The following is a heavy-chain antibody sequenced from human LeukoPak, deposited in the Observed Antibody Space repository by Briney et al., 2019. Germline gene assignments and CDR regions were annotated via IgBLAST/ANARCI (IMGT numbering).Heavy chain of an antibody. CDR1: AFTFSNYA. CDR3: VKALESAGYGYYFDY. V-gene: IGHV3-64D*08. Sequence: GGSLRLSCSASAFTFSNYAMHWVRQAPGKGLEYVSAITSNGGSTYYADSVKGRFTISRDNSKNTLYLQMSSLRVENTALYYCVKALESAGYGYYFDYGGQGTLVTVSS. D-gene: IGHD5-12*01. CDR2: ITSNGGST. J-gene: IGHJ4*02.